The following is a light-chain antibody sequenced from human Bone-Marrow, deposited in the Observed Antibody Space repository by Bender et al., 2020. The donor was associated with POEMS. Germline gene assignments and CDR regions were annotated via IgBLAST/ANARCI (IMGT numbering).Light chain of an antibody. V-gene: IGLV2-8*01. Sequence: QSAPTQPASVSGSPGQSITISCAGTATDPATWPYVSWYQQRPGKAPKLLIYDVKKRPSGVPDRFSGSKSGNTASLTVSALQAEDEAEYYCSSFAGSNNFVIFGGGTKLTVL. CDR1: ATDPATWPY. CDR3: SSFAGSNNFVI. J-gene: IGLJ2*01. CDR2: DVK.